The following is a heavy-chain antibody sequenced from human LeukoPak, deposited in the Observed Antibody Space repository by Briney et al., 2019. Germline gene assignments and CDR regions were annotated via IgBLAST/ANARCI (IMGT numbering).Heavy chain of an antibody. J-gene: IGHJ4*02. D-gene: IGHD5-18*01. CDR3: ARHVRGYSYEAGEY. CDR2: IYYSGST. CDR1: GGSISSSSYC. Sequence: SETLSLTCTVSGGSISSSSYCWGWIRQPPGKGLEWIGSIYYSGSTYYNPSLKSRVTISVDTSKNQFSLKLSSVTAADTAVYYCARHVRGYSYEAGEYWGQGTLITVSS. V-gene: IGHV4-39*01.